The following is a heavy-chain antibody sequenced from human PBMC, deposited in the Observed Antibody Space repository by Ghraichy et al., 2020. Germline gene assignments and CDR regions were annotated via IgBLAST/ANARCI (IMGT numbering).Heavy chain of an antibody. D-gene: IGHD2-2*02. V-gene: IGHV3-74*01. CDR2: ISTDGSRT. CDR1: GFTFSSYW. Sequence: GESLNISCAASGFTFSSYWMHWVRQAPGKGLVWVSSISTDGSRTSYADSVKGRFTISRDNAKNTLYLQMNSLRAEDTAVYYCARDPYCSSTNCYTGSWFDPWGVGTLVTV. CDR3: ARDPYCSSTNCYTGSWFDP. J-gene: IGHJ5*02.